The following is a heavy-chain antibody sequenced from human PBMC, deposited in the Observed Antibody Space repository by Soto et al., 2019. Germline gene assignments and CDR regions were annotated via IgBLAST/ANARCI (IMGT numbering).Heavy chain of an antibody. D-gene: IGHD6-19*01. CDR1: GFTFSSYA. CDR2: ISYDGSNK. J-gene: IGHJ4*02. CDR3: APTGAVAADSGYYFDY. Sequence: QVQLVESGGGVVQPGRSLRLSCAASGFTFSSYAMHWVRQAPGKGLEWVAVISYDGSNKYYVDSVKGRFTISRDNSKNXLSLQMTSLRAEDTAVYYCAPTGAVAADSGYYFDYWGQGTLVTVSS. V-gene: IGHV3-30-3*01.